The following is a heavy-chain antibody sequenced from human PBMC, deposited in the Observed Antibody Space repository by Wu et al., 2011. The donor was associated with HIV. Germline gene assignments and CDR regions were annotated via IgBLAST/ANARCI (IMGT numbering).Heavy chain of an antibody. D-gene: IGHD3-22*01. V-gene: IGHV1-69*01. Sequence: AQKFQGRVTITADESTTTAYMELSSLRFEDTAVYYCVAPMIVMSRGFDFWGQGTLVTVSS. CDR3: VAPMIVMSRGFDF. J-gene: IGHJ4*02.